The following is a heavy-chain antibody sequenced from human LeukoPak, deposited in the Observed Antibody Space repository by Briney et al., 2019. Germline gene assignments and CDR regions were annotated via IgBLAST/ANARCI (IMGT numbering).Heavy chain of an antibody. V-gene: IGHV4-34*01. CDR1: GGPFSGYY. J-gene: IGHJ4*02. D-gene: IGHD6-13*01. CDR2: INHSGST. CDR3: AAKVVRGAAADFDY. Sequence: PSETLSLTCAGYGGPFSGYYWSWIRQTPGKVLEWIGEINHSGSTNSNPSVKSRVTISEDTSKNQFSLKLSSVTAADTALYCCAAKVVRGAAADFDYWGQGTLVTVSS.